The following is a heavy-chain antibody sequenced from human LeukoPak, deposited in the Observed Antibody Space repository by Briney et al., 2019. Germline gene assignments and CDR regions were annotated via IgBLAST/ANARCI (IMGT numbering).Heavy chain of an antibody. D-gene: IGHD6-19*01. V-gene: IGHV3-21*01. CDR1: GFTFSSYS. CDR2: ISSSSSYI. CDR3: ARDLAEQWQVRNYYYGMDV. Sequence: GGSLRLSCAASGFTFSSYSMNWVRQAPGKGLEWVSSISSSSSYIYYADSVKGRFTISRDNAKNSLYLQMNSLRAEDTAVYYCARDLAEQWQVRNYYYGMDVWGQGTTVTVSS. J-gene: IGHJ6*02.